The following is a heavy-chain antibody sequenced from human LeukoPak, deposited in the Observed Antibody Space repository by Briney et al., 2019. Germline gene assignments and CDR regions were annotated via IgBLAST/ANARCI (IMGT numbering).Heavy chain of an antibody. Sequence: GGSLRLSCAASGFTVSSNYMSWVRQAPGKGLEWVSVIYSGGRTYYADSVKGRFTISRDNSKNTLYLQMNSLRAEDTAVYYCARDSKDGDYGLDYWGQGTLVTVSS. CDR3: ARDSKDGDYGLDY. D-gene: IGHD4-17*01. CDR1: GFTVSSNY. CDR2: IYSGGRT. V-gene: IGHV3-53*01. J-gene: IGHJ4*02.